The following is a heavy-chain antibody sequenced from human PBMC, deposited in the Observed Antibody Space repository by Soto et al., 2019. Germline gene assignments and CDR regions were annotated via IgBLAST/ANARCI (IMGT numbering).Heavy chain of an antibody. CDR2: INAGNGNT. CDR3: VKDHGTAMIRGGLDS. V-gene: IGHV1-3*01. D-gene: IGHD3-10*01. Sequence: ASVKVSCKASGGTFSSYAISWVRQAPGQRLEWMGWINAGNGNTKYSQKFQDRVTITRDTSASTAYMELSSLRPEDTAVYYCVKDHGTAMIRGGLDSWAQGALVTVSS. CDR1: GGTFSSYA. J-gene: IGHJ4*02.